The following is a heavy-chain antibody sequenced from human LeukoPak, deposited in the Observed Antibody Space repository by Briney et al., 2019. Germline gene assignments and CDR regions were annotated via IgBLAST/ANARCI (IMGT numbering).Heavy chain of an antibody. CDR2: IYTSGST. D-gene: IGHD6-19*01. CDR3: ARATMAVAGFPFDY. V-gene: IGHV4-4*07. Sequence: PSETLSLTCTVSVGSISTYDWRWIRQPAGKGLEWIGRIYTSGSTNYNPSLKSRVTISVDKSKNQFSLKLSSVTAADTAVYYCARATMAVAGFPFDYWGQGTLVTVSS. CDR1: VGSISTYD. J-gene: IGHJ4*02.